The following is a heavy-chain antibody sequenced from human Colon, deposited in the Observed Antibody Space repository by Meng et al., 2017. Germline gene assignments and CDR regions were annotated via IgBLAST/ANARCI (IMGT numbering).Heavy chain of an antibody. CDR1: GGSFSDYY. CDR2: VHDSGDT. V-gene: IGHV4-34*01. J-gene: IGHJ5*02. CDR3: ARDPSNRGAFFDP. Sequence: QVQLQQWGAGLLKPSETLSLTCAVYGGSFSDYYWRWIRQPPGKGLEWIGYVHDSGDTYYKSSLKSRITISIDTSENQFSLKLKSVTAADTAVYYCARDPSNRGAFFDPWGQGTLVTVSS. D-gene: IGHD3-10*01.